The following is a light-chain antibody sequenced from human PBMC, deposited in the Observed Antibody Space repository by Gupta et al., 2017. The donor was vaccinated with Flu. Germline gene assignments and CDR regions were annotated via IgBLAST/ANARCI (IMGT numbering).Light chain of an antibody. CDR1: QSVSSN. J-gene: IGKJ2*01. Sequence: EIVMTQSPATLSVSPGERATLSCRASQSVSSNFAWYQQKPGQAPRLLIYGASTRATGIPARFSGRGSGTEFTLTISSLQSEDFAVYYCQQYNNWPSYTFGQGTKLEIK. CDR2: GAS. V-gene: IGKV3-15*01. CDR3: QQYNNWPSYT.